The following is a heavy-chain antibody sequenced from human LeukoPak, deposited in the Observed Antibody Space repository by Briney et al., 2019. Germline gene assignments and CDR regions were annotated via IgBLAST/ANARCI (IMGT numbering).Heavy chain of an antibody. CDR2: INPNSGGT. J-gene: IGHJ4*02. CDR1: GYTFTGYY. V-gene: IGHV1-2*02. CDR3: ARVRLTYCGGDCYSGVDY. Sequence: ASVKVSCKASGYTFTGYYMHWVRQAPGQGLEWMGWINPNSGGTNYAQKFQGRVTMTRDTSISTAYMELSRLRSDDTALYYCARVRLTYCGGDCYSGVDYWGQGTPVTVSS. D-gene: IGHD2-21*01.